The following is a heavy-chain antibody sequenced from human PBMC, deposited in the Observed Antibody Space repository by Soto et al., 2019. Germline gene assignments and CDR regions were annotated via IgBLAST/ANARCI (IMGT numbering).Heavy chain of an antibody. Sequence: QVHLVQSGAEVKKPGASVKVSCRSSGYTFTSNAIHWVRQAPGQSLEWMGWVNAGNGYTKYLQNFQGRVTISSDTSASTAYMELNSLRSEDTAVYSCARGAHTYGYVFDYWGQGTLVTVSS. CDR3: ARGAHTYGYVFDY. J-gene: IGHJ4*02. D-gene: IGHD5-18*01. CDR1: GYTFTSNA. CDR2: VNAGNGYT. V-gene: IGHV1-3*01.